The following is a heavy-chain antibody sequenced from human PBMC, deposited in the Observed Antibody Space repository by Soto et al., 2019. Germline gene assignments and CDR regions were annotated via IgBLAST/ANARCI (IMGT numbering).Heavy chain of an antibody. CDR1: GFTFSNYG. CDR2: ISYDGNNK. D-gene: IGHD2-8*01. V-gene: IGHV3-30*18. CDR3: AKDAPPCTSGVCLHNWVAP. J-gene: IGHJ5*02. Sequence: QVQLVESGGGVVQPGRSLRLSCAASGFTFSNYGMHWVRQAPGKGLEWVAVISYDGNNKYYGDSVKGRFTISRDDSKNTVFLEMNSLGDEGPAVYSCAKDAPPCTSGVCLHNWVAPWGQGTLVTVSS.